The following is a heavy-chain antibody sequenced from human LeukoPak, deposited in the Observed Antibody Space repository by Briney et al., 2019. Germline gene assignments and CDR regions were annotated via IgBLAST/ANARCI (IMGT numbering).Heavy chain of an antibody. CDR1: GGSISSSSYY. CDR3: ARLGPVPLAVAGL. D-gene: IGHD6-19*01. J-gene: IGHJ4*02. CDR2: IYYSGST. Sequence: PSETLSLTCTVSGGSISSSSYYWGWIRQPPGKGLEWIGSIYYSGSTYYNPSLKSRVTISVDTSKNQFSLKLSSVTAADTAVYYCARLGPVPLAVAGLWGQGTLVTVSS. V-gene: IGHV4-39*01.